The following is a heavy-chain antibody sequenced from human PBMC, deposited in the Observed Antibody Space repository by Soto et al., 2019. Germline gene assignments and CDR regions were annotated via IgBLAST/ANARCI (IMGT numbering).Heavy chain of an antibody. V-gene: IGHV4-31*03. D-gene: IGHD6-6*01. CDR1: GGSISSGGYY. Sequence: PSETLSLTCPVSGGSISSGGYYWSWIRQHPGKGLEWIGYIYYSGSTYYNPSPKSRVTISVDTSKNQFSLKLSSVTAADTAVYYCARQIAARPYNWFDPWGQGTLVTVSS. J-gene: IGHJ5*02. CDR3: ARQIAARPYNWFDP. CDR2: IYYSGST.